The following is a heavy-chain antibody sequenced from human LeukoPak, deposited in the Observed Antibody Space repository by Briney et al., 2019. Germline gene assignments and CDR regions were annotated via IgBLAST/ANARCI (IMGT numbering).Heavy chain of an antibody. CDR3: ARSGTLAYWYFDL. Sequence: SETLSLTCTVSGGSISIYSWSGIRQPPGRGLVWIGYIYYSGTPNYNPSLKSRVTISVDTSKNQFSLKLSSVTAADTAVYSCARSGTLAYWYFDLWGRGTLVTVSS. V-gene: IGHV4-59*08. J-gene: IGHJ2*01. CDR1: GGSISIYS. CDR2: IYYSGTP. D-gene: IGHD1-1*01.